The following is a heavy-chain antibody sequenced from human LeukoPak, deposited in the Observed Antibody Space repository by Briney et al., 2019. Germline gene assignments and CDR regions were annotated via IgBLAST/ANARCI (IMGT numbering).Heavy chain of an antibody. D-gene: IGHD2-21*02. J-gene: IGHJ5*02. V-gene: IGHV4-31*03. CDR2: LYYSGST. CDR3: ARAGTRYCGGGCYGWFDP. Sequence: SQTLSLTCTVSGGSISSGGNYWSWIRPHPGKGLEWVVYLYYSGSTYYNPSLKSRVTISVNTSKNQFSLKLSPVTAADTAVYYCARAGTRYCGGGCYGWFDPWGQGTLVTVSS. CDR1: GGSISSGGNY.